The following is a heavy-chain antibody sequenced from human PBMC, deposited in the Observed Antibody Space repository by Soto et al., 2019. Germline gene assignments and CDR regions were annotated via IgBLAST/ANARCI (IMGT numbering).Heavy chain of an antibody. D-gene: IGHD6-19*01. Sequence: GGSLRLSCAASGFTFSSYAMSWVRQAPGKGLEWVSAISGSGGSTYYADPVKGRFTISRDNSKNTLYLQVNSLRADDTAVYYCEKDSYRSGWFYFDYWGQGTLVTVSS. CDR2: ISGSGGST. CDR1: GFTFSSYA. V-gene: IGHV3-23*01. CDR3: EKDSYRSGWFYFDY. J-gene: IGHJ4*02.